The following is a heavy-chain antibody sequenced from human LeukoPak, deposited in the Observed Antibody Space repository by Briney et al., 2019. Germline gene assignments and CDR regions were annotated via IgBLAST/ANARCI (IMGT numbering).Heavy chain of an antibody. CDR3: ARSGGRGGSWGAFFNYGVDV. CDR2: IDWDDDK. Sequence: ESGPALVKPTQTLTLTCTFSGFSLSTSGVCVSWIRQPPGKALEWLARIDWDDDKHYSTSLKTRLTISKDTSRNQVVLTMTNVDPVDTGTYYCARSGGRGGSWGAFFNYGVDVWGQGTTVTVSS. D-gene: IGHD6-13*01. J-gene: IGHJ6*02. CDR1: GFSLSTSGVC. V-gene: IGHV2-70*11.